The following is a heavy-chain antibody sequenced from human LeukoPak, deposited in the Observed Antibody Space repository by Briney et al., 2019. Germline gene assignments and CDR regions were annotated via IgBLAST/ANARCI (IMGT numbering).Heavy chain of an antibody. D-gene: IGHD5-18*01. CDR3: ARDGTAMVITNGYFDY. CDR1: GFTFASYA. Sequence: GGSLRLSCAASGFTFASYAMTWVRQAPGKGLEWVSAVSGSGGSTYSADSVKGWFTISRDNSKNTLYLQINSLRAEDTAVYYCARDGTAMVITNGYFDYWGQGTLVTVSS. CDR2: VSGSGGST. J-gene: IGHJ4*02. V-gene: IGHV3-23*01.